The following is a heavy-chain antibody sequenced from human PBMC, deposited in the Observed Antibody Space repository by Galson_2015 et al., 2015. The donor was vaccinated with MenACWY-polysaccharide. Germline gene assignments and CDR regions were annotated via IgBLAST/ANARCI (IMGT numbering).Heavy chain of an antibody. CDR1: GYTFTTYD. J-gene: IGHJ5*02. V-gene: IGHV1-8*01. CDR3: ARGIRPTTVWFYP. Sequence: SVKVSCTASGYTFTTYDINWVRQATGQGLEWMGWMKHNRGNKGYAHKFQGRVTMTRNTSISIVYMELNSLRSEDTAVYYCARGIRPTTVWFYPWGQGTLVTVSS. CDR2: MKHNRGNK. D-gene: IGHD1-1*01.